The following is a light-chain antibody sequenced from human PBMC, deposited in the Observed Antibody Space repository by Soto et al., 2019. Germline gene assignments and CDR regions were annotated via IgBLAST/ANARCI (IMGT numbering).Light chain of an antibody. CDR2: RSD. V-gene: IGLV1-47*01. CDR1: SSNIGSNH. J-gene: IGLJ2*01. CDR3: SARDDILSGVV. Sequence: QSVLTQPPSASGTPGQRVTISCSGSSSNIGSNHVYWYQQFPGMAPKLLMYRSDQRPTGVPDRFSGSKSGTSASLAISGLRSDDEADYYCSARDDILSGVVFGGGPSSPS.